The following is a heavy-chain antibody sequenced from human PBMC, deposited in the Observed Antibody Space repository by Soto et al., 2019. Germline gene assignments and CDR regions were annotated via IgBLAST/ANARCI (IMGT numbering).Heavy chain of an antibody. CDR1: GDSSTTYC. Sequence: EQELQICCRGSGDSSTTYCNAWLRQLPGKDLEWMGIIYPGASDTRYSPSFQCHVIISVDKATDTAYVHLISLKASDTAMYYCFIYWYVDHRDVHSFPTQRSSDL. CDR3: FIYWYVDHRDVHSFPTQRSSDL. CDR2: IYPGASDT. D-gene: IGHD6-13*01. J-gene: IGHJ2*01. V-gene: IGHV5-51*01.